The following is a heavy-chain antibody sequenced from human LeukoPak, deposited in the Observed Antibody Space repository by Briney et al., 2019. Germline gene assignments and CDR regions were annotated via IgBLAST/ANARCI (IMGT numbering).Heavy chain of an antibody. V-gene: IGHV3-21*01. CDR3: ARAVGGYLGSPGYFDY. D-gene: IGHD5-18*01. CDR2: ISSSSSYI. J-gene: IGHJ4*02. CDR1: GFTFSSYS. Sequence: GGSLRLSCAASGFTFSSYSMNWVRQAPGKGLEWVSSISSSSSYIYYADSVKGRFTISRDNAKNSLYLQMSSLRAEDTAVYYCARAVGGYLGSPGYFDYWGQGTLVTVSS.